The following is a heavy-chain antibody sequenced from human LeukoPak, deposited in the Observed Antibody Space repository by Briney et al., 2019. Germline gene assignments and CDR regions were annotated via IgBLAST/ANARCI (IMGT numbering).Heavy chain of an antibody. CDR3: ARPYYDFWSGYDKRGAFDI. Sequence: SETLSLTCTVSGGSICSSSYYWGWIRQPPGKGLEWIGSIYYSGSTYYNPSLKSRVTISVDTSKNQFSLKLSSVTAADTAVYYCARPYYDFWSGYDKRGAFDIWGQGTMVTVSS. CDR2: IYYSGST. D-gene: IGHD3-3*01. CDR1: GGSICSSSYY. J-gene: IGHJ3*02. V-gene: IGHV4-39*01.